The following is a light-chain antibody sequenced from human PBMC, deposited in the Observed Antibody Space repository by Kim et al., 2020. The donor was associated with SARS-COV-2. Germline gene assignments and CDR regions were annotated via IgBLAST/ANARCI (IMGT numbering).Light chain of an antibody. J-gene: IGLJ1*01. CDR3: AAWDDSLKMHV. CDR2: ATD. V-gene: IGLV1-44*01. CDR1: SSNIAGNG. Sequence: GRRVTICCSGSSSNIAGNGVNWYRQVPGSAPKVLIYATDQRPSGVPDRISGSKSGTSASLAISGLLSDDEGDYYCAAWDDSLKMHVFGPGTKVTVL.